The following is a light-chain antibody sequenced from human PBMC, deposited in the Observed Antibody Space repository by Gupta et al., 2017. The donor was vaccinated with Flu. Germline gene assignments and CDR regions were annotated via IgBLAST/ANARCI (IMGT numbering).Light chain of an antibody. J-gene: IGLJ2*01. Sequence: QSVLTQPPSVSAAPGQRVTLSCTGSSSNIGAGYDVHWYQQLPGTAPKPLIHDNTNRPSGAPGRFSGSKAGTAASLTITALQAEDAADYYCQSDASSIRWVFGGGTKLTVL. V-gene: IGLV1-40*01. CDR2: DNT. CDR3: QSDASSIRWV. CDR1: SSNIGAGYD.